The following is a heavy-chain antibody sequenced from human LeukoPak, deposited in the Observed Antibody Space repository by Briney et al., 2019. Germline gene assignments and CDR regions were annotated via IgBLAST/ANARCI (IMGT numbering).Heavy chain of an antibody. CDR1: GGTFSSYA. D-gene: IGHD1-26*01. Sequence: SVKVSCKASGGTFSSYAISWVRQAPGQGLEWMGGIIPIFGTANYAQKFQGRVTITADESTSTAYMELSSLRSEDTAVYYCARDLGWEQLGTQDAFDIWGQGTVVTVSS. CDR3: ARDLGWEQLGTQDAFDI. V-gene: IGHV1-69*13. CDR2: IIPIFGTA. J-gene: IGHJ3*02.